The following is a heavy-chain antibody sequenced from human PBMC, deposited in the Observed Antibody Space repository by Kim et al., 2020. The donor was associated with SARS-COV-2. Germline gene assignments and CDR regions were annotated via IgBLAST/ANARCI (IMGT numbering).Heavy chain of an antibody. Sequence: GGSLRLSCAASGFTFSIYAMHWVRQAPGKGLEWVAVISYDGSNKYYADSVKGRFTISRDNSKNTLYLQMNRLRAVDTAVYYCARARVGSDVDAFDIWGQGTMVTVSS. V-gene: IGHV3-30-3*01. CDR2: ISYDGSNK. J-gene: IGHJ3*02. D-gene: IGHD1-26*01. CDR3: ARARVGSDVDAFDI. CDR1: GFTFSIYA.